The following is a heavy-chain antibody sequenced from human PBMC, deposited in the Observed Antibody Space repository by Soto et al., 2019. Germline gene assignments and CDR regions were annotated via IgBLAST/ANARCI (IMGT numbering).Heavy chain of an antibody. J-gene: IGHJ4*02. V-gene: IGHV1-58*01. CDR1: GFTFTSSS. D-gene: IGHD2-8*01. CDR3: AALGVNFDH. CDR2: IGVGSGNR. Sequence: ASVKVSCKASGFTFTSSSVQWVRQARGQRLEWIGWIGVGSGNRHYAQKFQERVTITRDMSTNTAYMELSSLRSEDTAVYYCAALGVNFDHWGQGTLVTVSS.